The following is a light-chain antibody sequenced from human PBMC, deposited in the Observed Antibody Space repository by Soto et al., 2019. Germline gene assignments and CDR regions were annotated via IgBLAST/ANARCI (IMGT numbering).Light chain of an antibody. J-gene: IGKJ1*01. CDR1: QSISSW. Sequence: DIPMTQSPSTLSASVGDRVTITCRARQSISSWLAWYQQKPGKAPKLLIYDASSLESGVPLRFSGSGSGTEFTLTISSLQPDDFATYYCQPYYSYSRTFGQGTKVEIK. V-gene: IGKV1-5*01. CDR3: QPYYSYSRT. CDR2: DAS.